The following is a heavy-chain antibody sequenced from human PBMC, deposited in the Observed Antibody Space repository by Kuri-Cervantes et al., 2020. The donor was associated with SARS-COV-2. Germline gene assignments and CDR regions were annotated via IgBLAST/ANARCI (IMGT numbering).Heavy chain of an antibody. V-gene: IGHV4-30-2*01. D-gene: IGHD4-17*01. Sequence: SETLSLTCAVSGGSISSGGYSWSWIRQPPGKGLEWIGYIYHSGSTYYNPSLKSRVTMSVDTSKNQFSLKLSSVTAADTAVYYCATYGEAFDIWGQGTMVTDSS. CDR1: GGSISSGGYS. CDR2: IYHSGST. CDR3: ATYGEAFDI. J-gene: IGHJ3*02.